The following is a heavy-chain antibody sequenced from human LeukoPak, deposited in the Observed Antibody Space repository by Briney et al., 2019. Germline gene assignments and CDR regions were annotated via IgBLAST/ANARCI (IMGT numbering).Heavy chain of an antibody. J-gene: IGHJ4*02. V-gene: IGHV4-39*07. CDR1: GGSISSSSYY. CDR3: ARARYDSSGYYPVPFDY. Sequence: SETLSLTCTVSGGSISSSSYYWGWIRQPPGKGLEWIGNIYYSGSTYYNPSLKSRVTISVDTSKNQFSLKLSSVTAADTAVYYCARARYDSSGYYPVPFDYWGQGTLVTVSS. D-gene: IGHD3-22*01. CDR2: IYYSGST.